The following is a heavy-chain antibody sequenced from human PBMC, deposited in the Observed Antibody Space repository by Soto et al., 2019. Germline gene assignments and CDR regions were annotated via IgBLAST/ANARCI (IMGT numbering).Heavy chain of an antibody. V-gene: IGHV3-23*01. Sequence: GGSLRLSCAASGFTFSSYAMNWVRQAPGKGLEWVSVISGSGNITYYADSVKGRFSISRDNSKNTLYLQMNSLRAEDTAVYYCAKGFWAVAGTRYFDYWGQGTLVTVSS. J-gene: IGHJ4*02. CDR2: ISGSGNIT. CDR3: AKGFWAVAGTRYFDY. D-gene: IGHD6-19*01. CDR1: GFTFSSYA.